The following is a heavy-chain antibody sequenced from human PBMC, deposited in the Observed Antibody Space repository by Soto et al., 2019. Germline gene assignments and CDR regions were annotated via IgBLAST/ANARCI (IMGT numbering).Heavy chain of an antibody. Sequence: QVQLVQSAAEVKKPGSSVKVSCKASGGTFSSYAISWVRQAPGQGLGWMGGIIPIFGTANYAQKFQGRVTITADESTSTAYMGLSSLRSEDTAVGYCAAHDFWSGYYSGNYYYGMDVWGKGTTVTVSS. CDR3: AAHDFWSGYYSGNYYYGMDV. J-gene: IGHJ6*04. V-gene: IGHV1-69*12. CDR1: GGTFSSYA. CDR2: IIPIFGTA. D-gene: IGHD3-3*01.